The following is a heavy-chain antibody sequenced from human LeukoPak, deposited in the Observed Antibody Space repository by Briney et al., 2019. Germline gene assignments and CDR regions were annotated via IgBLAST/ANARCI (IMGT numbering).Heavy chain of an antibody. CDR2: INHRGST. CDR3: ARRLGRKFGERFYYYHYMDV. Sequence: PSETLSLTCAVYGGSFSGYYWSWIRQPPGKGLEWIGEINHRGSTNYNPSLKSRVTMSIDTSKNQFSLKLSSVTAADTAVYYCARRLGRKFGERFYYYHYMDVWGKGTTVTISS. D-gene: IGHD3-10*01. CDR1: GGSFSGYY. J-gene: IGHJ6*03. V-gene: IGHV4-34*01.